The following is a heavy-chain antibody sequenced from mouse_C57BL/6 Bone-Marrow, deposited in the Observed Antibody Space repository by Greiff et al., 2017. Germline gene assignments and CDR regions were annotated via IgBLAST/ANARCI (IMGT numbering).Heavy chain of an antibody. Sequence: EVKLMESGGDLVKPGGSLKLSCAASGFTFSSYGMSWVRQTPDKRLEWVATISSGGSYTYYPDSVKGRFTISRDNAKNTLYLQMSSLKSEDTSMYYCARQGIYYYGSSYWYFDVWGTGTTVTVSS. CDR3: ARQGIYYYGSSYWYFDV. D-gene: IGHD1-1*01. J-gene: IGHJ1*03. CDR1: GFTFSSYG. CDR2: ISSGGSYT. V-gene: IGHV5-6*01.